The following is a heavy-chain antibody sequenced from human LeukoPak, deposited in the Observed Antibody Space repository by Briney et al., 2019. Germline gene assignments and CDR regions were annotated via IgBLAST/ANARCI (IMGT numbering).Heavy chain of an antibody. Sequence: GGSLRLSCAASGFTFSSHWMHWVRQAPGKGLEWVANIKQDGSAKYYVDSVKGRFTISRDNAKNSLYLQMNSLRAEDTAVYYCARDPDILTGIAFDIWGQGTMVTGSS. V-gene: IGHV3-7*05. CDR2: IKQDGSAK. D-gene: IGHD3-9*01. CDR3: ARDPDILTGIAFDI. CDR1: GFTFSSHW. J-gene: IGHJ3*02.